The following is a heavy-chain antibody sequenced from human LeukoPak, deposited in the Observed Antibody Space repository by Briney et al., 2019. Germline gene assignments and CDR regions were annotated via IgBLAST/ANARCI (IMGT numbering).Heavy chain of an antibody. CDR3: AGDTTIFGVQTLDV. D-gene: IGHD3-3*01. J-gene: IGHJ6*04. Sequence: GGSLTLSRAVSGFTFSDYYMSWIRHPPGKGLEWVANIKQDGSEKYYVDSVKGRFTISRDNAKNSLYLQMNSLRAEDTAVYYCAGDTTIFGVQTLDVWGKGTTVTVSS. V-gene: IGHV3-7*01. CDR2: IKQDGSEK. CDR1: GFTFSDYY.